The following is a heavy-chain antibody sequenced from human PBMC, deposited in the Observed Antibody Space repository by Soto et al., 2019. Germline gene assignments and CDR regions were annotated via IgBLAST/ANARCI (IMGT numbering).Heavy chain of an antibody. Sequence: EVQLLESGGGLVQPGGSLRLSCAASGFTFSSSAMSWVRQAPGKGLEWVSAISGSGGSTYYADSVKGRFTISRDNSKXTLFRQMNSLRAEDTAVYYCAKGGTGAGYPAGFDIWGQGTMATVSS. D-gene: IGHD3-16*01. V-gene: IGHV3-23*01. CDR1: GFTFSSSA. CDR2: ISGSGGST. CDR3: AKGGTGAGYPAGFDI. J-gene: IGHJ3*02.